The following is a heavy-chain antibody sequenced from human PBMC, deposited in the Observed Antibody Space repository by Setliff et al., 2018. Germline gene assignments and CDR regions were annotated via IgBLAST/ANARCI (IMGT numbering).Heavy chain of an antibody. CDR2: FWDDGSDT. J-gene: IGHJ4*02. V-gene: IGHV3-33*06. CDR3: AKDLGNTYGRENFFDS. CDR1: GFTFKNFG. D-gene: IGHD5-18*01. Sequence: PGGSLRLSCVASGFTFKNFGMHWVRQTPGKGLEWVAVFWDDGSDTFHADSVKGRFTIARDNSKNTLYLEMSSLRAEDTAVYYCAKDLGNTYGRENFFDSWGQGTLVTVSS.